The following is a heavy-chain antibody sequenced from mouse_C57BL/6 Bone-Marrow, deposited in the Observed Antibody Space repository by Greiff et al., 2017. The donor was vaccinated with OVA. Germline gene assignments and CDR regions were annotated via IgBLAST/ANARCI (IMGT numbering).Heavy chain of an antibody. D-gene: IGHD2-3*01. CDR2: INPSTGGT. J-gene: IGHJ3*01. Sequence: EVQVVESGPELVKPGASVKISCKASGYSFTGYYMNWVKQSPEKSLEWIGEINPSTGGTTYNQKFKAKATLTVDKSSSTAYMQLKSLTSEDSAVYYCARSGGYYPAWFAYWGQGTLVTVSA. CDR3: ARSGGYYPAWFAY. V-gene: IGHV1-42*01. CDR1: GYSFTGYY.